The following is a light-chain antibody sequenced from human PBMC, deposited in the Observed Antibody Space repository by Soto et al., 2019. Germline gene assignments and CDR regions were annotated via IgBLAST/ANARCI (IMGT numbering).Light chain of an antibody. V-gene: IGKV3-20*01. J-gene: IGKJ4*01. CDR2: GAS. CDR1: QSVAKNY. CDR3: QQYASSPLT. Sequence: EIVLTQSPGTLSLSPGERASLSCRASQSVAKNYLAWYQQKPGQALRLLISGASSRATGIPDRFSGSGSGTDFTLTVSRLEAEDFAVCFCQQYASSPLTFGGGTRVEIK.